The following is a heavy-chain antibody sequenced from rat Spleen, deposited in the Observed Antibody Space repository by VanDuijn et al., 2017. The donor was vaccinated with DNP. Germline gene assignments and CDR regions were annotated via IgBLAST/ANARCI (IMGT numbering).Heavy chain of an antibody. CDR2: ISYSGGT. Sequence: EVQLQESGPGLVKPSQSLSLTCSVTGYSITNNYWGWIRKFPGDKMEWIGHISYSGGTGYNPSLKSRISITRDTSKNQFFLHLNSVTTEDTATYYCARGNDGYFPNWYFDYWGQGTSVTVSS. J-gene: IGHJ4*01. D-gene: IGHD1-12*03. V-gene: IGHV3-1*01. CDR3: ARGNDGYFPNWYFDY. CDR1: GYSITNNY.